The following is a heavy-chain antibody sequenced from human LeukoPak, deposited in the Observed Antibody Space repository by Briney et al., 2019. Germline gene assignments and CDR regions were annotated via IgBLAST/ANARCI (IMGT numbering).Heavy chain of an antibody. V-gene: IGHV1-69*05. CDR3: ATAGDSSGYYGY. CDR1: GGTFSSYA. CDR2: IIPIFGTA. D-gene: IGHD3-22*01. Sequence: GASVKVSCKASGGTFSSYAISWVRQAPGQGLEWMGGIIPIFGTANYAQKFQGRVTITTDGSTSTAYMELGSLRSEDTAVYYCATAGDSSGYYGYWGQGTLVTVSS. J-gene: IGHJ4*02.